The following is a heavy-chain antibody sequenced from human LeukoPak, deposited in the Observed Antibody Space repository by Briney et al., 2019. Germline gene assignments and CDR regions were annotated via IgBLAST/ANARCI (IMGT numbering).Heavy chain of an antibody. Sequence: AGGSLRLSCAASGFTVSSNYMSWVRQAPGKGLEWVSVIYSGGSTYYADSVKGRFTISRDNSKNTLYLQMNSLRAEDTAVYYCARSVATRRVYYYYYYMEVWGKGTTVTVSS. CDR3: ARSVATRRVYYYYYYMEV. J-gene: IGHJ6*03. V-gene: IGHV3-53*01. CDR1: GFTVSSNY. CDR2: IYSGGST. D-gene: IGHD5-12*01.